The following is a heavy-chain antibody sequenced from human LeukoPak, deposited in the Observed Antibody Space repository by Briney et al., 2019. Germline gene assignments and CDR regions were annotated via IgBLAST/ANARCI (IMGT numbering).Heavy chain of an antibody. D-gene: IGHD5-12*01. J-gene: IGHJ2*01. CDR2: IYYSGST. V-gene: IGHV4-59*08. CDR1: GGSISSYY. Sequence: PSETLSLTCTVSGGSISSYYWSWIRQPPGKGLEWIGYIYYSGSTNYNPSLKSRVTISVDTSKNQFSLKLSSVTVADTAVYYCARHSRSGYDLWGRGTLVTVSS. CDR3: ARHSRSGYDL.